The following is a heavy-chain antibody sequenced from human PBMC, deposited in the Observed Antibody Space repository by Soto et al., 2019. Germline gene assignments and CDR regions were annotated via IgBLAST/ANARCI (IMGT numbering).Heavy chain of an antibody. CDR1: GGSFSGYY. Sequence: SETLSLTCAVYGGSFSGYYWSWIRQPPGKGLEWIGEINHSGSINYNPSLKSRVTISVDTSKNQFSLKLSSVPAADPAVYYCALEDSSSWYGWFAPWGQGTLVTVSS. CDR3: ALEDSSSWYGWFAP. CDR2: INHSGSI. J-gene: IGHJ5*02. V-gene: IGHV4-34*01. D-gene: IGHD6-13*01.